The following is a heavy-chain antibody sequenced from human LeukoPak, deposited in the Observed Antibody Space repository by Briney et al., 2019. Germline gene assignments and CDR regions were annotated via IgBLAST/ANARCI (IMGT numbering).Heavy chain of an antibody. Sequence: GGSLRLSCAASGFTFSSYSMNWVRQAPGKGLEWVSSISSSSSYIYYADSVKGRFTISRDNAKNSLYLQMNSLRAEDTAVYYCASSVFSSGWQNLFDYWGQGTLVTVSS. CDR1: GFTFSSYS. D-gene: IGHD6-19*01. J-gene: IGHJ4*02. CDR3: ASSVFSSGWQNLFDY. CDR2: ISSSSSYI. V-gene: IGHV3-21*01.